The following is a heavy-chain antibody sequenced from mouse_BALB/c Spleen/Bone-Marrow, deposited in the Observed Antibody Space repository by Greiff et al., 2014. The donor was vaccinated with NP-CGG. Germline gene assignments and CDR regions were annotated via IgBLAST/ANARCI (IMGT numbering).Heavy chain of an antibody. Sequence: EVKLVESGTVLARPGASVKVSCKASGYTFTSYWMHWVKQRPGQGLKWIGAIYPGNSDTSYNQKFKGKAKLTAVTSTSTAYMELSSLTNEDSAVYYCTRAMITRAWFAYWGQGTLVTVSA. CDR2: IYPGNSDT. CDR3: TRAMITRAWFAY. J-gene: IGHJ3*01. D-gene: IGHD2-4*01. V-gene: IGHV1-5*01. CDR1: GYTFTSYW.